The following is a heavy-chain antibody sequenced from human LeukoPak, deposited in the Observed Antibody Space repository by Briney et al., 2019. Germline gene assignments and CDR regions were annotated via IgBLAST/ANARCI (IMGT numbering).Heavy chain of an antibody. CDR2: IYYSGST. V-gene: IGHV4-39*01. CDR1: GGSISSCSYY. CDR3: ARLGELRPASDY. Sequence: SETLSLTCTVSGGSISSCSYYWGWIRQPPGKGLEWIGSIYYSGSTYYNPSLRSRVTISVDTSKNQFSLKLSSVTATDTAVYYCARLGELRPASDYWGQGTLVTVSS. J-gene: IGHJ4*02. D-gene: IGHD1-7*01.